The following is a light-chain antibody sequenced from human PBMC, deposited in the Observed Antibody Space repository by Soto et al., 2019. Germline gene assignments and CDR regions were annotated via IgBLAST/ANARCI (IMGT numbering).Light chain of an antibody. V-gene: IGKV3-20*01. CDR3: QQYGSSPQT. CDR2: GAS. Sequence: EFVLTQSPATLSLSPGERATLSCRASQSVSSYLAWYQQKPGQAPRLLIYGASRRAIGIPDRFSGSGSGTDFTLTISRLEPEDFAVYYCQQYGSSPQTFGQGTKV. J-gene: IGKJ1*01. CDR1: QSVSSY.